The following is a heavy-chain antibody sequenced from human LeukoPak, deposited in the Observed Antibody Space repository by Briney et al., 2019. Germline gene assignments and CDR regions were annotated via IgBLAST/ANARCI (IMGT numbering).Heavy chain of an antibody. D-gene: IGHD3-22*01. CDR3: ARVKASYYDSSGIDY. J-gene: IGHJ4*02. V-gene: IGHV3-66*01. CDR2: IYSGGST. CDR1: GFTVSSNY. Sequence: GGSLRLSCAASGFTVSSNYMSWVRQAPGKGLEWVSVIYSGGSTYYADSVKGRFTISRDNSKNTLYLQMNSLRAEDTAVYYCARVKASYYDSSGIDYWGQGTLVTVSS.